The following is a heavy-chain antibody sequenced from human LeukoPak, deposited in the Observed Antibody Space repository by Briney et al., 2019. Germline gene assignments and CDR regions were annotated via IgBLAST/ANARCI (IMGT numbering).Heavy chain of an antibody. Sequence: PGGSLRLSCAASGFSFTTYWMSWVRQAPGKGLEWGANIHQDGTEKYYVDSVKGRFTISRDNAKNSLYLQMNSLRVEDTAVYYCATLAKYFYGSETYYFFEHWGQGTPVTASS. CDR3: ATLAKYFYGSETYYFFEH. V-gene: IGHV3-7*01. J-gene: IGHJ4*02. CDR2: IHQDGTEK. D-gene: IGHD3-10*01. CDR1: GFSFTTYW.